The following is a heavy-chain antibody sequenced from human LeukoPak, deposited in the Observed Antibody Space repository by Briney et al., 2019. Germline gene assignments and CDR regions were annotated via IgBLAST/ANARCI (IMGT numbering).Heavy chain of an antibody. CDR2: IIPIFGTA. Sequence: SVKVSCKASGGTFISYAISWVRQAPGQGLEWMGGIIPIFGTANYAQKFQGRVTITTDESTSTAYMELSSLRSEDTAVYYCARARVIMITFGGVIVNWFDPWGQGTLVTVSS. CDR1: GGTFISYA. V-gene: IGHV1-69*05. J-gene: IGHJ5*02. D-gene: IGHD3-16*02. CDR3: ARARVIMITFGGVIVNWFDP.